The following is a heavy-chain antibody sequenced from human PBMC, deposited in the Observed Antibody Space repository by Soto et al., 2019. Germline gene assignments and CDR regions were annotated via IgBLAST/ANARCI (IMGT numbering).Heavy chain of an antibody. CDR2: IYYSGST. Sequence: QVQLQESGPGLVKPSETLSLTCTVSGGSISSYYWSWIRQPPGKGLEWIGYIYYSGSTNYNPSLKGRVTISVDTSKNQFSLKLSSVTAADTAVYYCARGRIQLWLGAFDIWGQGTMVTVSS. V-gene: IGHV4-59*01. CDR1: GGSISSYY. CDR3: ARGRIQLWLGAFDI. D-gene: IGHD5-18*01. J-gene: IGHJ3*02.